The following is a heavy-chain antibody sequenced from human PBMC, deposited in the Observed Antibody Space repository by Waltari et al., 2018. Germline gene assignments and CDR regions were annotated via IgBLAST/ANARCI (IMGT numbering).Heavy chain of an antibody. D-gene: IGHD2-8*02. V-gene: IGHV4-4*02. CDR2: IYHSGKT. Sequence: QVQLQESGPGLVKPSGTLSLTCAVSGDSISSKYWWSWVRQSPGKGLEWIGEIYHSGKTYYNPSLKSRVTISVDKSKNQFSLNLSSVTAAYTAVYYCAADRGVGLYFDYWGQGTLVTVSS. CDR3: AADRGVGLYFDY. CDR1: GDSISSKYW. J-gene: IGHJ4*02.